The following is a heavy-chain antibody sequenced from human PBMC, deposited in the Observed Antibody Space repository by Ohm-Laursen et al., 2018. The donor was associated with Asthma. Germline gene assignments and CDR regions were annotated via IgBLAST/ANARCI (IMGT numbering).Heavy chain of an antibody. J-gene: IGHJ4*02. CDR3: AKDRNWNYGAGFDY. V-gene: IGHV3-30*18. CDR2: IWYDGSNK. Sequence: SLRLSCAASGFTFSSYGMHWVRQAPGKGLEWVAVIWYDGSNKYYADSVKGRFTISRDNSKNTLYLQMNSLRAEDTAVYYCAKDRNWNYGAGFDYWGQGTLVTVSS. D-gene: IGHD1-7*01. CDR1: GFTFSSYG.